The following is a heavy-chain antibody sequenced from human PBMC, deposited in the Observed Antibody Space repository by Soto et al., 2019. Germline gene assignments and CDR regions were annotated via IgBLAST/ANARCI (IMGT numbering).Heavy chain of an antibody. Sequence: QITLKESGPTLVKPTQTLTLTCTFSGFSLSTSGVGVGWIRQPPGKALEWLALIFWDDDKRYSPSLKSRLTIVKDTSKNQVVLTMTTMDPVDTATYYCARVIFGVVIHYYFDYWGQGTLVTVSS. J-gene: IGHJ4*02. D-gene: IGHD3-3*02. CDR2: IFWDDDK. V-gene: IGHV2-5*02. CDR1: GFSLSTSGVG. CDR3: ARVIFGVVIHYYFDY.